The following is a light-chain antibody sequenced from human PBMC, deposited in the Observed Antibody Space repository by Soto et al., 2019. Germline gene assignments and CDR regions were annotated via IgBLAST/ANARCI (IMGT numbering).Light chain of an antibody. CDR2: GAS. V-gene: IGKV3-15*01. Sequence: EIVMTQSPATLSVSPGERATLSCRASQSVSSNLAWYQQKPGQAPRLLIYGASTRATGIPARFSGSGSGTEFTLTISSLQSEDFAVYFCQQYGGSPAITFGQGTRLDNK. CDR1: QSVSSN. J-gene: IGKJ5*01. CDR3: QQYGGSPAIT.